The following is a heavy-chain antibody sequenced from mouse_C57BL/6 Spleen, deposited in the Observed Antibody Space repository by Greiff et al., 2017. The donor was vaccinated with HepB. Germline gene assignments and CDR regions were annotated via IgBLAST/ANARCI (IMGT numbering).Heavy chain of an antibody. CDR2: IYPSDSET. D-gene: IGHD3-2*02. CDR3: ARCETAQANYFDY. CDR1: GYTFTSYW. V-gene: IGHV1-61*01. J-gene: IGHJ2*01. Sequence: QVQLQQPGAELVRPGSSVKLSCKASGYTFTSYWMDWVKQRPGQGLEWIGNIYPSDSETHYNQKFKDKATLTVDKSSSTAYMQLSSLTSEDSAVYYWARCETAQANYFDYWGQGTTLTVSS.